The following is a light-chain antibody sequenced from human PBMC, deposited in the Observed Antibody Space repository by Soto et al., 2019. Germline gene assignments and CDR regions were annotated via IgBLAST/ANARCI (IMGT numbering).Light chain of an antibody. Sequence: QSVLTQPASVSGSPGQSITISCTGTSSDVGGYNYVSWYQQHPGKAPKLMIYEVSNRPSGVSNRFSASKSGNTASLTISGIQAEEEDDYYCQQRRNWLTFGGGTKVTV. J-gene: IGLJ2*01. CDR1: SSDVGGYNY. V-gene: IGLV2-14*01. CDR2: EVS. CDR3: QQRRNWLT.